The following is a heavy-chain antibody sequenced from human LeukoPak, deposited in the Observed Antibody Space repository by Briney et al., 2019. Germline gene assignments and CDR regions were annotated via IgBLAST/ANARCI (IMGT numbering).Heavy chain of an antibody. D-gene: IGHD3-3*01. CDR2: IKQDGGEK. J-gene: IGHJ5*02. CDR1: GFTFSSYW. Sequence: GGSLRLSCAASGFTFSSYWMTWVRQAPGKGLEWVANIKQDGGEKYYVDSVKGRFTISRDNAKSSLYLQMNSVRAEDTAVYYCARINAQSHNFWSGYPHGWFDPWGQGTLVTVSS. CDR3: ARINAQSHNFWSGYPHGWFDP. V-gene: IGHV3-7*01.